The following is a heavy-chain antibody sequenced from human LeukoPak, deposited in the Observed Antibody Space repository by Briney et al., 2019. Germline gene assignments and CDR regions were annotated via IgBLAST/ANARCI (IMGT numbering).Heavy chain of an antibody. CDR1: GYTFTNFG. V-gene: IGHV1-18*01. CDR3: ARDERGSCTSSTCYYFDL. CDR2: ISSYNGDA. Sequence: ASVKVSCKASGYTFTNFGISWVRQAPGQGLEWMGWISSYNGDANYAQKLQGRVTVTTDTSTNTAYMELRSLRSDDTAVYYCARDERGSCTSSTCYYFDLWGQGTPVTVSS. D-gene: IGHD2-2*01. J-gene: IGHJ4*02.